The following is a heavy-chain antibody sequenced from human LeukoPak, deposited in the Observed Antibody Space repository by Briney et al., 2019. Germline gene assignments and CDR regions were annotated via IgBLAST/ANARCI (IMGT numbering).Heavy chain of an antibody. CDR1: GYTFTSYG. V-gene: IGHV1-18*01. J-gene: IGHJ4*02. CDR2: ISAYNGNT. Sequence: GASVKVSCKASGYTFTSYGISWVRQAPGQGLEWMGWISAYNGNTNYAQKLQGRVTITRDTSASTAYMELSSLTSEDTAVYYCARGRWSATTASYYLDFWGQGTLVTVSS. D-gene: IGHD5-24*01. CDR3: ARGRWSATTASYYLDF.